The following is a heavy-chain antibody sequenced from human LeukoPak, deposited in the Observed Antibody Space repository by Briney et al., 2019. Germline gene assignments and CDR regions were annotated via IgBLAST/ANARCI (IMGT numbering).Heavy chain of an antibody. V-gene: IGHV1-8*01. CDR3: ARNPPRTGDFNS. Sequence: AASVKVSCKTSGYTFTNYDINWVRQATGQGLEWLGWMSPNNGDTGYAQKFQGRVTMTRDTSTNTAYMELSGLTSEDTAVYYCARNPPRTGDFNSWGQGALVTVSS. D-gene: IGHD7-27*01. J-gene: IGHJ4*02. CDR1: GYTFTNYD. CDR2: MSPNNGDT.